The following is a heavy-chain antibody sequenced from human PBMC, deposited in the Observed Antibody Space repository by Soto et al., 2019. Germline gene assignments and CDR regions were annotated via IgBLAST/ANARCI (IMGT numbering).Heavy chain of an antibody. CDR2: ISYDGSNK. CDR1: GFTFSSYG. J-gene: IGHJ6*02. Sequence: ESGGGVVQPGRSLRLSCAASGFTFSSYGMHWVRQAPGTGLEWVAVISYDGSNKYYADSVKGRFTISRDNSKNTLYLQMNSLRAEDTAVYYCAKDSHSNYGVPDYYYYGMDVWGQGTTVTVSS. V-gene: IGHV3-30*18. CDR3: AKDSHSNYGVPDYYYYGMDV. D-gene: IGHD4-4*01.